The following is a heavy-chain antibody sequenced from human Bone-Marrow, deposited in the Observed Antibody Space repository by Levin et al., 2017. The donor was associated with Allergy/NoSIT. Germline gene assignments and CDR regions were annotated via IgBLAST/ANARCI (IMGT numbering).Heavy chain of an antibody. CDR2: IYYSGST. J-gene: IGHJ3*02. CDR3: ARDQGYSYGHPSDDAFDI. D-gene: IGHD5-18*01. CDR1: GGSISSGGYY. V-gene: IGHV4-31*03. Sequence: LRLSCTVSGGSISSGGYYWSWIRQHPGKGLEWIGYIYYSGSTYYNPSLKSRVTISVDTSKNQFSLKLSSVTAADTAVYYCARDQGYSYGHPSDDAFDIWGQGTMVTVSS.